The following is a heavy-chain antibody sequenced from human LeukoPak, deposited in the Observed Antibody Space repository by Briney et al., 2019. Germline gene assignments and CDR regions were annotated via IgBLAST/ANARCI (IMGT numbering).Heavy chain of an antibody. Sequence: SETLSLTCTVSGGSISSYYWGWIRQPPGKGLEWIGSIYYSGSTYYNPSLKSRVTISVDTSKNQFSLKLSSVTAADTAVYYCARERPGARVQWFDPWGQGTLVTVSS. J-gene: IGHJ5*02. CDR1: GGSISSYY. V-gene: IGHV4-39*07. CDR2: IYYSGST. CDR3: ARERPGARVQWFDP. D-gene: IGHD1-1*01.